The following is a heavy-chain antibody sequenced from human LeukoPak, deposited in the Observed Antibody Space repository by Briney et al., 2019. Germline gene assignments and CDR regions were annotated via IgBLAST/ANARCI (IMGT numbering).Heavy chain of an antibody. CDR3: ARDLRDPSSSCSYFDY. D-gene: IGHD6-13*01. J-gene: IGHJ4*02. Sequence: SVKVSCKASGGTFSSYAINWVRQAPGQGLEWMGGIIPIFDTTNYAQNFQGRVTITADKSTNTAYMELSSLRSEDTAVYYCARDLRDPSSSCSYFDYWGQGTLVTVSS. CDR1: GGTFSSYA. CDR2: IIPIFDTT. V-gene: IGHV1-69*06.